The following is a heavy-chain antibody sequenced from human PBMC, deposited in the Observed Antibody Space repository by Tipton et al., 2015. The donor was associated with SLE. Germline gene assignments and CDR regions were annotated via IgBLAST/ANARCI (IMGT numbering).Heavy chain of an antibody. CDR1: GFSFSSYG. D-gene: IGHD6-13*01. J-gene: IGHJ6*02. V-gene: IGHV3-30*18. CDR3: AKARAAVKRTLYYYYGMDV. CDR2: IWYDGSNT. Sequence: SLRLSCAASGFSFSSYGMHWVRQAPGKGLEWVAVIWYDGSNTFYADSVKGRFTISRDNSENTLSLQMDSLRAEDTAVYYCAKARAAVKRTLYYYYGMDVWGQGPT.